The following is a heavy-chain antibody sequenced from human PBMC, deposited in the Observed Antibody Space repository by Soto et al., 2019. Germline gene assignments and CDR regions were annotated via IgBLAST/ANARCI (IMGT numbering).Heavy chain of an antibody. J-gene: IGHJ4*02. CDR1: GGSFSGYY. V-gene: IGHV4-34*01. D-gene: IGHD3-10*01. Sequence: SETLSLTCAVYGGSFSGYYWSWIRQPPGKGLEWIGEINHSGSTNYNPSLKSRVTISVDTSKNQFSLKLSSVTAADTAVYYCARAPPRSRAGTLHDYWGQGTLVTVSS. CDR2: INHSGST. CDR3: ARAPPRSRAGTLHDY.